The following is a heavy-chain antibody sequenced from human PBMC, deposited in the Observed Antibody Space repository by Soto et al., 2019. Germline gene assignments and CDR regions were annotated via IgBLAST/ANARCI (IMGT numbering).Heavy chain of an antibody. Sequence: QVQLVESGGGLVKPGGSLRLSCAASGFTFSDYYMSWIRQAPGKGLEWVSYISSSGSTIYYADSVKGRFTIARENAKESLYLQMNSLRAEATAVYYCARSLTKRYCSSTSCYGGVWFDPWGQGTLVTVSS. CDR3: ARSLTKRYCSSTSCYGGVWFDP. D-gene: IGHD2-2*01. J-gene: IGHJ5*02. CDR2: ISSSGSTI. CDR1: GFTFSDYY. V-gene: IGHV3-11*01.